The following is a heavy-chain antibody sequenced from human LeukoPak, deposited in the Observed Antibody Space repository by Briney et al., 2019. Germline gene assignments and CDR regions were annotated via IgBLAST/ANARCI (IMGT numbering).Heavy chain of an antibody. J-gene: IGHJ6*02. Sequence: GGSLRLSCAASGFTFSSYGMHWVRQAPGKGLEWVAVISYDGSNKYYADSVKGRFTISRDNSKNTLYLQMSSLRAEDTAVYYCAIPPGRGPQGHYYYGMDVWGQGTTVTVSS. V-gene: IGHV3-30*03. CDR2: ISYDGSNK. CDR1: GFTFSSYG. CDR3: AIPPGRGPQGHYYYGMDV. D-gene: IGHD2-2*01.